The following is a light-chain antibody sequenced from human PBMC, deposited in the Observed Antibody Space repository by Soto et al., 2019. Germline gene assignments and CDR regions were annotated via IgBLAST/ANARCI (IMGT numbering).Light chain of an antibody. Sequence: EIVMTQSPATLSLSPGERATLSCRASQTISYNLAWYQQKPGQAPRLLIYGASTRATGIPARFSGSGSGTDYTLTISNLQSEDFAVYYCQQYNYWPPVTFGGGTRVEIK. CDR1: QTISYN. J-gene: IGKJ4*01. CDR3: QQYNYWPPVT. V-gene: IGKV3-15*01. CDR2: GAS.